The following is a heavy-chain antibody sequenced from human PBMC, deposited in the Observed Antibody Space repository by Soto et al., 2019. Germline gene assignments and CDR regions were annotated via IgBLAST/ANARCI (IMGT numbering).Heavy chain of an antibody. V-gene: IGHV5-51*01. Sequence: SGESLKISCKGSGYTFSNYWIGWVCQMPGKGLQWMGIIYPGDSDTRYSPSFQGQVTISVDKSISTAYLQWSSLKASDTAMYYCARADRGGSYHYGMDVWGQGTTVTVSS. CDR1: GYTFSNYW. CDR2: IYPGDSDT. J-gene: IGHJ6*02. D-gene: IGHD3-22*01. CDR3: ARADRGGSYHYGMDV.